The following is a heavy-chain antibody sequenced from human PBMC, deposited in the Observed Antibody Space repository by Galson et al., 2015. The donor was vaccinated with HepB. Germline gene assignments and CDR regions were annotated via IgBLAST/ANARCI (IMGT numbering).Heavy chain of an antibody. D-gene: IGHD5-18*01. J-gene: IGHJ4*02. CDR2: ISGGGGDT. V-gene: IGHV3-23*01. Sequence: SLRLSCAGSEFTFNSYAMTWVRQAPGKGLEWVSSISGGGGDTDYADSVQGRFTISRDNSKNTLFLQMHSLRAEDTAIYYCATTSGYTDSYYFDYWGQGTLVTVSS. CDR1: EFTFNSYA. CDR3: ATTSGYTDSYYFDY.